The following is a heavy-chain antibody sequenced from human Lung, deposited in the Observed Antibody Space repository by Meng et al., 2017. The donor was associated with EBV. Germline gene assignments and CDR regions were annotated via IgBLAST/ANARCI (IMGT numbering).Heavy chain of an antibody. CDR2: IYYSGST. CDR3: ARLRLVWMFDY. J-gene: IGHJ4*02. V-gene: IGHV4-31*03. Sequence: HVQLQKSGPGLGKPSQTLSLTCTVSGGAVDSGAYYWSWLRQRPGKGLEWIGYIYYSGSTFYTPSLKSRATLSVDTSKNQFSLQLNSVTAADTAVYYCARLRLVWMFDYWGQGALVTVSS. D-gene: IGHD6-19*01. CDR1: GGAVDSGAYY.